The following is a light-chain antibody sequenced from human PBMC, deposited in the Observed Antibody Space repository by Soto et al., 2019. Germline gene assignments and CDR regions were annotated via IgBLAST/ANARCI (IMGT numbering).Light chain of an antibody. CDR3: QSYDSSLSGVV. CDR2: GNS. V-gene: IGLV1-40*01. Sequence: QAVVTQPPSVSGAPGQRVTISCTGSSSNIGAGYDVHWYQQLPGTAPKLLIYGNSNRPSGVPDRFSGSKSGTSASLAITGLQAEDEADYYRQSYDSSLSGVVFGGGTKLTV. CDR1: SSNIGAGYD. J-gene: IGLJ2*01.